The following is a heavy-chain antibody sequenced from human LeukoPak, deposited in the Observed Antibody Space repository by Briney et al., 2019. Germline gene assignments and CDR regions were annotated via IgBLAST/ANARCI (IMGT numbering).Heavy chain of an antibody. J-gene: IGHJ6*03. CDR1: GYTFTGYY. CDR2: INPNSGGT. CDR3: ARDGRKSNFVVVPAHYYYYMDV. Sequence: GASVKVSCKASGYTFTGYYMHWVRQAPGQGLEWMGWINPNSGGTNYAQKFQGRVTMTRDTSISTAYMELSRLRSDDTAVYYCARDGRKSNFVVVPAHYYYYMDVWGKGTTVTVSS. D-gene: IGHD2-2*01. V-gene: IGHV1-2*02.